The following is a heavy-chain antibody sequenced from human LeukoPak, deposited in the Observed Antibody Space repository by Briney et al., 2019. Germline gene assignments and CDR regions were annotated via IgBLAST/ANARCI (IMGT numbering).Heavy chain of an antibody. CDR1: GGSLSSSGIY. CDR2: MYYSGNT. Sequence: SETLSLTCTVSGGSLSSSGIYWGWLRQPPGKGLEWIGTMYYSGNTYYNPSLKSRVTISVDTSKNQFSLKLSSMTAADTAVYYCSRANYDFWSGLYTDYYYYYMDVWGKGTTVTVSS. D-gene: IGHD3-3*01. J-gene: IGHJ6*03. V-gene: IGHV4-39*07. CDR3: SRANYDFWSGLYTDYYYYYMDV.